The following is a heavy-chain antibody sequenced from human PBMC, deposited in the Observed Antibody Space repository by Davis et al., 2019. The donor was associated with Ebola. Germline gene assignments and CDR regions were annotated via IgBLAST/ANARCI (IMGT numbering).Heavy chain of an antibody. J-gene: IGHJ2*01. D-gene: IGHD6-13*01. V-gene: IGHV4-59*01. CDR3: ARRGSSWYAYFDL. CDR2: IYYSGST. Sequence: MPSETLSLTCTVSGGSISNYYWSWIRQPPGKGLEWVAYIYYSGSTNYNPSLKGRVTISVDTSKNQFSLKLSSVTAADTAVYYCARRGSSWYAYFDLWGRGTLVTVSS. CDR1: GGSISNYY.